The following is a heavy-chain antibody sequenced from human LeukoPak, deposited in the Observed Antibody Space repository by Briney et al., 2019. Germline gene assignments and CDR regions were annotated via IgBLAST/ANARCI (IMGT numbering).Heavy chain of an antibody. V-gene: IGHV1-18*01. CDR2: VNANTGNT. CDR3: ARAGTRGSNPFYYYGMDA. D-gene: IGHD4-11*01. Sequence: GASVKVSCKASGYTFTNYGVTWVRQAPGQGLEWMGWVNANTGNTNYAQNLQGRVTMTADTATSTAYMELRSLRSDDTAVYYCARAGTRGSNPFYYYGMDAWGQGTTVTVSS. CDR1: GYTFTNYG. J-gene: IGHJ6*02.